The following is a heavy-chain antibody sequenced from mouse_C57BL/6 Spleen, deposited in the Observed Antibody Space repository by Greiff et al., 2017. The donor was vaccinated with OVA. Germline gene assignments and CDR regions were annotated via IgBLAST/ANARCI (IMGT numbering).Heavy chain of an antibody. CDR1: GYAFSSSW. V-gene: IGHV1-82*01. CDR2: IYPGDGDT. CDR3: ARNYYDYGDY. Sequence: QVQLQQSGPELVKPGASVKISCKASGYAFSSSWMNWVKQRPGKGLEWIGRIYPGDGDTNYNGKFKGKATLTADKSSSTAYMQLSSLTSEDAAVYFCARNYYDYGDYWGQGTTLTVSS. D-gene: IGHD2-4*01. J-gene: IGHJ2*01.